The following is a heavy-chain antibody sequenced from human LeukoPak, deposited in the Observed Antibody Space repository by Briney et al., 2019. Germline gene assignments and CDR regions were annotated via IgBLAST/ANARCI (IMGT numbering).Heavy chain of an antibody. D-gene: IGHD3-10*01. V-gene: IGHV4-39*01. J-gene: IGHJ4*02. CDR3: ARERITMVRGVIIFGRQHFDY. CDR1: GVSISSSSYY. Sequence: AETLSLTCTVSGVSISSSSYYWGWIRQPPGKGLEWRGSIYYSGSTYYNPSLKSRVTISVDTSKNQFSLKLSSVTAADTAVYYCARERITMVRGVIIFGRQHFDYWGQGAPVTVSS. CDR2: IYYSGST.